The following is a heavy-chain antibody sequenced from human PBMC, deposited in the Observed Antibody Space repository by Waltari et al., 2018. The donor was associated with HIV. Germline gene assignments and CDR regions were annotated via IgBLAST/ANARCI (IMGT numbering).Heavy chain of an antibody. CDR3: AKDYGDYADYSFFGL. CDR1: GLPFTNYA. V-gene: IGHV3-23*04. J-gene: IGHJ2*01. Sequence: EVQLVESGGGLVHPGGSLRLSCSASGLPFTNYAMSWVRQTPRKGLRWVSTISGRGDSTYFADSVKGRFSISRDNSKNSLYLHMNSLRADDTAVYFCAKDYGDYADYSFFGLWGRGTPVSVSS. CDR2: ISGRGDST. D-gene: IGHD4-17*01.